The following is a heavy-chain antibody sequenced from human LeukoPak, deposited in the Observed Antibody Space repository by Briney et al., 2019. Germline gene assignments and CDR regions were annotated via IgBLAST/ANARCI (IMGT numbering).Heavy chain of an antibody. V-gene: IGHV4-59*01. CDR1: GGSISSYY. CDR2: IYYSGST. Sequence: PSETLSLTCTVSGGSISSYYWSWIRQPPGKGLEWIGYIYYSGSTNYNPSLKSRVTISVDTSKNQFSLKLSSVTAADTAVYYCAREREMATIDNDAFDIWGQGTMVTVSS. D-gene: IGHD5-24*01. CDR3: AREREMATIDNDAFDI. J-gene: IGHJ3*02.